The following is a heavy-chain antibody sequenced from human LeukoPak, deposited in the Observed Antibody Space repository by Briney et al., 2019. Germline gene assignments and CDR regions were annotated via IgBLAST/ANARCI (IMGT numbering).Heavy chain of an antibody. CDR2: INHSGST. D-gene: IGHD5-12*01. CDR3: ARGLVLATDDAFDI. CDR1: GGSFSGYY. J-gene: IGHJ3*02. Sequence: PSETLSLTCAVYGGSFSGYYWSWIRQPPGKGLEWIGEINHSGSTNYNPSLKSRVTISVDTSKNQFSLKLSSVTAADTAVYYSARGLVLATDDAFDIWGQGTLVTVSS. V-gene: IGHV4-34*01.